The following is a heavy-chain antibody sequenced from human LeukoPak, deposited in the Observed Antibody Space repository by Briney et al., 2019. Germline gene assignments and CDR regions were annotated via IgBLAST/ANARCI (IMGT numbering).Heavy chain of an antibody. CDR3: AKSGSSVFWS. V-gene: IGHV3-7*03. CDR2: IKEDGSEK. Sequence: QPGGSLILSCAASGFTFTNHWMSWVRPAPGRGLEWVANIKEDGSEKYYVDSVKGRFTVSRDNVKNSLFLQMNSLRVDDTAVYYCAKSGSSVFWSWGQGTLVTVSS. J-gene: IGHJ5*02. D-gene: IGHD3-3*02. CDR1: GFTFTNHW.